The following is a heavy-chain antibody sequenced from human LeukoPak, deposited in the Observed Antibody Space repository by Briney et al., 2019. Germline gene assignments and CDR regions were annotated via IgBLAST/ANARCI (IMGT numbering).Heavy chain of an antibody. V-gene: IGHV3-23*01. D-gene: IGHD1-26*01. CDR3: AAEWDTGADPDVRLDY. Sequence: PGGSLRLSCAASGFPFSSYAMTWVRQAPGKGLEWVSAIGATGGDLYYADSVKGRFTISRDNSKNTLYLQIHSLRAEDTAVYYCAAEWDTGADPDVRLDYWGQGSLVTVSS. CDR2: IGATGGDL. J-gene: IGHJ4*02. CDR1: GFPFSSYA.